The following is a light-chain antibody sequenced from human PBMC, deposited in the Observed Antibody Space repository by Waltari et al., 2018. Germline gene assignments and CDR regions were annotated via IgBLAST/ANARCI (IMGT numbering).Light chain of an antibody. V-gene: IGLV1-40*01. CDR3: QSYDTSLSGV. CDR1: GSNIGAGYD. J-gene: IGLJ3*02. CDR2: GNR. Sequence: QSVLTQPPSVSGAPGQRVTISCTGSGSNIGAGYDVHWYQQLPRAAPKLLLYGNRTRPRGVLYRFLGSKSGTSASLAIIGLQPEDEADYYCQSYDTSLSGVFGGGTKLTVV.